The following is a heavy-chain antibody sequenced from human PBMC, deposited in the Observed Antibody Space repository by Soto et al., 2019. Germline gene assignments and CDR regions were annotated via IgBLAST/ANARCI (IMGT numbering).Heavy chain of an antibody. CDR1: GFTFSSYA. CDR2: ISGSGGST. V-gene: IGHV3-23*01. Sequence: GGSLRLSCAASGFTFSSYAMSWVRQAPGKGLEWVSAISGSGGSTYYADSVKGRSTISRENSKNTLYLQMNSLRAEDTAVYYGAEGEGIAARQVYYFDYWGQGTLVTVSS. CDR3: AEGEGIAARQVYYFDY. D-gene: IGHD6-6*01. J-gene: IGHJ4*02.